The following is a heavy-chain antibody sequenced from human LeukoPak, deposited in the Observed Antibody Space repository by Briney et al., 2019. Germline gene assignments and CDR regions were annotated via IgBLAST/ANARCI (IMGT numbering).Heavy chain of an antibody. J-gene: IGHJ4*02. Sequence: SVKVSCKASEGTFSSYAISWVRQAPGQGLEWMGGIIPIFGTANYAQKFQGRVTMTRDMSTSTVYMELSSLRSEDTAVYYCARDYSNYVDYWGQGTLVTVSS. V-gene: IGHV1-69*05. D-gene: IGHD4-11*01. CDR2: IIPIFGTA. CDR3: ARDYSNYVDY. CDR1: EGTFSSYA.